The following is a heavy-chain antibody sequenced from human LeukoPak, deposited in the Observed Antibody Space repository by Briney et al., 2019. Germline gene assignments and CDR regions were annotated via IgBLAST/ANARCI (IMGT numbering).Heavy chain of an antibody. Sequence: GASMKVSCKASGYIFTNNYIHWVRQAPGQGLEWMGWINPNSGGTNYAQKFQGRVTMTRDTSISTAYMELSRLRSDDTAVYYCHSRPGTVDYWGQGTLVTVSS. J-gene: IGHJ4*02. V-gene: IGHV1-2*02. D-gene: IGHD6-13*01. CDR2: INPNSGGT. CDR1: GYIFTNNY. CDR3: HSRPGTVDY.